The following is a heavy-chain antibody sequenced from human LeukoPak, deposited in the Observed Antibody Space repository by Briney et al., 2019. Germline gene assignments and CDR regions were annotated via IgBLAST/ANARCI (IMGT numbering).Heavy chain of an antibody. CDR1: GGSISSGNYY. J-gene: IGHJ5*02. CDR3: ARVRRNSGNKYFDP. Sequence: SETLSLTCTVSGGSISSGNYYWSWVRQPAGMGLEWIGRIYISGVTEYTPSLTCRVTISIDTSKNQFYLRLSSVTAADTAVYYCARVRRNSGNKYFDPWGQGTRVTVSS. CDR2: IYISGVT. D-gene: IGHD5-12*01. V-gene: IGHV4-61*02.